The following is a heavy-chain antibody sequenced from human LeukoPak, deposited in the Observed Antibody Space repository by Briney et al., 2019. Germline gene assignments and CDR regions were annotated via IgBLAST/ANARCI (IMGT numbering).Heavy chain of an antibody. CDR2: IYTSGST. CDR1: GGSISSGSYY. Sequence: SETLSLTCTVSGGSISSGSYYWSWIRQPAGKGLEWIGRIYTSGSTNYNPSLKSRVTISVDTSKNQFSLKLSSVAAADTAVYYCARDDWVGAKIYWGQGTLVTVSS. J-gene: IGHJ4*02. CDR3: ARDDWVGAKIY. D-gene: IGHD1-26*01. V-gene: IGHV4-61*02.